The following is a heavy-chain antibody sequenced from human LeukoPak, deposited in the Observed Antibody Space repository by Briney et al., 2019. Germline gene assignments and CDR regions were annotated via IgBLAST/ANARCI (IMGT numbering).Heavy chain of an antibody. V-gene: IGHV3-30-3*01. Sequence: GVLRLSCAASGFTFSSYAMHWVRQAPGKGLEWVAVISYDGSNKYYADSVKGRFTISRDNSKNTLYLQMNSLRAEDTAVYYCARSSSSSLYYYYGMDVWGQGTTVTVSS. J-gene: IGHJ6*02. CDR2: ISYDGSNK. CDR3: ARSSSSSLYYYYGMDV. D-gene: IGHD6-6*01. CDR1: GFTFSSYA.